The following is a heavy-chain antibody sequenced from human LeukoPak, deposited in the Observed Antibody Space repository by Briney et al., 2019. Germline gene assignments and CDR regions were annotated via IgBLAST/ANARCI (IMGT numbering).Heavy chain of an antibody. D-gene: IGHD3-10*01. CDR3: AKGYYYYFDY. V-gene: IGHV3-30*02. J-gene: IGHJ4*02. CDR2: IRYDGSNK. Sequence: GGSLRLSCAASGFTLSSYGMHWVRQAPGKGLEWVAFIRYDGSNKYYADSVKGRFTISRDNSKNTLYLQMNSLRAEDTAVYYCAKGYYYYFDYWGQGTLVTVSS. CDR1: GFTLSSYG.